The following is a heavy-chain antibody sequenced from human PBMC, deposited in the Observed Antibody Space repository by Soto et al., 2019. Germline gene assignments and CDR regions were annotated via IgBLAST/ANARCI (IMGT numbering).Heavy chain of an antibody. CDR3: AKDRYGDYDSPADY. V-gene: IGHV3-9*01. Sequence: EVQLVESGGGLVQPGRSLRLSCAASGFTFDDYAMHWVRQAPGKGLEWVSGISWNSGSIGYADSVKGRFTISRDNAKNSLYLQMNSLRAEDTALYYCAKDRYGDYDSPADYWGQGTLVTVSS. CDR2: ISWNSGSI. CDR1: GFTFDDYA. D-gene: IGHD4-17*01. J-gene: IGHJ4*02.